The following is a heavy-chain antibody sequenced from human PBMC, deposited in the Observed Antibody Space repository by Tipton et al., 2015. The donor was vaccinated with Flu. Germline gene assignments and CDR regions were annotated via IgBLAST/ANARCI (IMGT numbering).Heavy chain of an antibody. CDR3: AKRGYSNNWPTFDY. J-gene: IGHJ4*02. D-gene: IGHD6-13*01. Sequence: GSLRLSCTASGITFSSYAMSWVRQAPGKGLEWVSTIVRSGTSTYYADSVKGRFTISRDNSKNTLYLQMNSLRAEDTAVYYCAKRGYSNNWPTFDYWGQGTLVTVSS. CDR1: GITFSSYA. V-gene: IGHV3-23*01. CDR2: IVRSGTST.